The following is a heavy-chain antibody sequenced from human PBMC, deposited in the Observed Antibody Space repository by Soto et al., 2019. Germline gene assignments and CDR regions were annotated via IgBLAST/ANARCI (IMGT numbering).Heavy chain of an antibody. V-gene: IGHV1-69*13. CDR2: IIPIFGTA. CDR3: ARDSCSSPRCYNEFDY. Sequence: SVKVSCKASGGTFSSYAISWVRQAPGLGLEWMGGIIPIFGTANYAQKFQGRVTITADESTSTAYMELSSLRSEDTAVYYCARDSCSSPRCYNEFDYWGQGTLVTVTS. D-gene: IGHD2-2*01. CDR1: GGTFSSYA. J-gene: IGHJ4*02.